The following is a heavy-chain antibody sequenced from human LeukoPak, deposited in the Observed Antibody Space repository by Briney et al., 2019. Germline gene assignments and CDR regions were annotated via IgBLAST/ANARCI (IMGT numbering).Heavy chain of an antibody. Sequence: GGSLRLSCAASGFTVSSNYMSWVRQAPGKGLEWVSVIYSGGSTYYADSVEGRFTISRDNSKNTLYLQMNSLRAEDTAVYYCARENPENYDILTGYPADDAFDIWGQGTMVTVSS. CDR1: GFTVSSNY. D-gene: IGHD3-9*01. V-gene: IGHV3-66*01. J-gene: IGHJ3*02. CDR2: IYSGGST. CDR3: ARENPENYDILTGYPADDAFDI.